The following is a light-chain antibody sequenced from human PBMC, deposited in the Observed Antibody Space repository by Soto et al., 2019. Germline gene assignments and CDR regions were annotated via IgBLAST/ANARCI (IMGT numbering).Light chain of an antibody. V-gene: IGKV3-11*01. J-gene: IGKJ4*01. CDR3: QQRSNWPPLT. CDR1: QSVSSY. CDR2: AAS. Sequence: EIVLTQSPATLSLSPGERATLSCRASQSVSSYLAWYQQTPGQAPRLLIYAASNRATGIPARFSGSGSGTDFTLTISSLEPEDFAVYYCQQRSNWPPLTFGGGTKVEIK.